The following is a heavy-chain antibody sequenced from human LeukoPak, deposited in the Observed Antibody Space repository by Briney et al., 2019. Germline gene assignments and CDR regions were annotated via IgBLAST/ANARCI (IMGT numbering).Heavy chain of an antibody. J-gene: IGHJ4*02. CDR1: GYSFTSYW. V-gene: IGHV5-51*01. D-gene: IGHD6-13*01. CDR2: IYPGDSDT. CDR3: ARHEGSSSWYYYFDY. Sequence: GESLKISCKGSGYSFTSYWIGWVRQMPGKGLEWMGIIYPGDSDTRYSPSFQGQVTISADKSISTAYLQWSSLKASDTAMYYCARHEGSSSWYYYFDYWGQGTLVTVS.